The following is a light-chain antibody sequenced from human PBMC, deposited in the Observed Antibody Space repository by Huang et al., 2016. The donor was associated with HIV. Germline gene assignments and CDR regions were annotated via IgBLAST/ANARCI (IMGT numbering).Light chain of an antibody. J-gene: IGKJ1*01. V-gene: IGKV1-33*01. Sequence: DIQLTQSPSSLSASLGDKVTITCQASLDINNYLNWYHQKPGKAPKLLISDASDLETGGPSRFSGSRSGTDFTLTVSSLQAEDIGTYYCQQYDTFPLTFGQGTNVEI. CDR1: LDINNY. CDR2: DAS. CDR3: QQYDTFPLT.